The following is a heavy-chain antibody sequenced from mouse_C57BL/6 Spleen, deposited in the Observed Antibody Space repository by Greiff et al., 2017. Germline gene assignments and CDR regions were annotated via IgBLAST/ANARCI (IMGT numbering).Heavy chain of an antibody. V-gene: IGHV1-55*01. CDR3: AREAAQAKGAMDY. Sequence: QVQLQQPGAELVKPGASVKMSCKASGYTFTSYWITWVKQRPGQGLEWIGDIYPGSGSTNYTEQFKSKATLTVDTSSSTAYMQLSSLTSEDSAVYYCAREAAQAKGAMDYWGQGTSVTVSS. D-gene: IGHD3-2*02. CDR2: IYPGSGST. CDR1: GYTFTSYW. J-gene: IGHJ4*01.